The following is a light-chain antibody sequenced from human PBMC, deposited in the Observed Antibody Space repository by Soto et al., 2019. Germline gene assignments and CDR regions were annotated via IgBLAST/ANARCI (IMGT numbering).Light chain of an antibody. J-gene: IGKJ5*01. Sequence: IVFTQGPGTLSLSPGERAPLSCRASQSVSSNYLAWYQQQPGQAPRLLVYGASSRATGIPDRFSGSGSGTDFTLTISRLEPEDFAVYYCQQYGSSPITFGQGTRLEIK. CDR2: GAS. CDR3: QQYGSSPIT. V-gene: IGKV3-20*01. CDR1: QSVSSNY.